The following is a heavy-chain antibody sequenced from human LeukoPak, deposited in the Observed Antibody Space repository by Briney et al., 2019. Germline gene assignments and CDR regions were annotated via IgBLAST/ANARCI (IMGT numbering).Heavy chain of an antibody. V-gene: IGHV1-69*13. CDR2: IIPIFGTT. Sequence: ASVKVSCKASGGTFSSSAISWVRQAPGQGLEWMGGIIPIFGTTNYAQKFQGRVTITADEFTSTAYTELSSLRSEDTAVYYCARDVDCSSSSCLRSAFDIWGQGTMVTVSS. CDR1: GGTFSSSA. D-gene: IGHD2-2*01. J-gene: IGHJ3*02. CDR3: ARDVDCSSSSCLRSAFDI.